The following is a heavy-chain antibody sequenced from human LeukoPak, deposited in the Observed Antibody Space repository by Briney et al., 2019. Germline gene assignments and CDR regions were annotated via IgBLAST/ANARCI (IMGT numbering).Heavy chain of an antibody. CDR2: INHSGST. J-gene: IGHJ4*02. V-gene: IGHV4-34*01. CDR3: ARGPKRDGYYNARSGAFPGPLDY. D-gene: IGHD5-24*01. CDR1: GGSFSGYY. Sequence: SETLSLTCAVYGGSFSGYYWSWIRQPPGKGLEWIGEINHSGSTNYNPSLKSRVTISVDTSKNQFSLKLSSVTAADTAVYYCARGPKRDGYYNARSGAFPGPLDYWGQGTLVTVSS.